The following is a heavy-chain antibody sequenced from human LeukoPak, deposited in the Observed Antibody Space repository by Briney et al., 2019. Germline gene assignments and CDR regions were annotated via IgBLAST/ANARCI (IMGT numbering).Heavy chain of an antibody. CDR2: ISSSSSYI. Sequence: GSLRLSCAASGFTFSSYSMNWVRQAPGKGLEWVSSISSSSSYIYYADSVKGRFTISRDNAKNSLYLQMNSLRAEDTAVYYCARGRVPAARREQNIPSYFDYWGQGTLVTVSS. J-gene: IGHJ4*02. D-gene: IGHD2-2*01. CDR1: GFTFSSYS. CDR3: ARGRVPAARREQNIPSYFDY. V-gene: IGHV3-21*01.